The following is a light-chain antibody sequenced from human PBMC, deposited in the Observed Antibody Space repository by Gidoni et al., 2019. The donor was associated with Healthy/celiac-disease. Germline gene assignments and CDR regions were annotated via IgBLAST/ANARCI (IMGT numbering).Light chain of an antibody. CDR2: WAS. CDR3: QQDYITPRNT. Sequence: TVMHKAPASLAVRLGAGATINCKSSQIVLYSSNNKNTLDWYQQKPGQPPKLLIYWASTREAGVPDRCSGCSSEADFSHTISSLQAEDVAVDYCQQDYITPRNTFGQGTKLEIK. CDR1: QIVLYSSNNKNT. J-gene: IGKJ2*01. V-gene: IGKV4-1*01.